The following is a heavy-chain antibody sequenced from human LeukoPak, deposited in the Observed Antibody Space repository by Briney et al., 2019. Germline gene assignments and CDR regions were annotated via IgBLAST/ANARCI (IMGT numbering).Heavy chain of an antibody. CDR2: IYTSGNT. Sequence: SETLSLTCTVSGGSISSGSYYWSWIRQPAGKGLGWIGRIYTSGNTNYNPSLKSRVTISVDTSKNQFSLRLSSVTAADTAVYYCTGAFDYWGQGTLVTVSS. J-gene: IGHJ4*02. V-gene: IGHV4-61*02. CDR1: GGSISSGSYY. CDR3: TGAFDY.